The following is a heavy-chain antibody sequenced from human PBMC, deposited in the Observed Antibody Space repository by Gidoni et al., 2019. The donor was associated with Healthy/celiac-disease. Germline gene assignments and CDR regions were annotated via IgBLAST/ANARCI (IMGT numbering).Heavy chain of an antibody. V-gene: IGHV1-69*01. CDR2: IIPIFVTA. J-gene: IGHJ6*02. Sequence: QVQLVQSGAEVKKPGSSVKVSCKASGGTFSSYAISWVRQAPGQGLEWMGGIIPIFVTANYAQKFQGRVTITADESTSTAYMELSSLRSEDTAVYYCARGGGITMIPYYYYGMDVWGQGTTVTVSS. CDR1: GGTFSSYA. D-gene: IGHD3-22*01. CDR3: ARGGGITMIPYYYYGMDV.